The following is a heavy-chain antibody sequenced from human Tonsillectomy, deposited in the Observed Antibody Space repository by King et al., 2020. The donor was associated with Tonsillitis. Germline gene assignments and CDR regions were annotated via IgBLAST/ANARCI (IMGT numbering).Heavy chain of an antibody. CDR2: INHSGST. Sequence: VQLPQWGAGLLKPSETLSLTCAVSGGSFSGYYWSWIRQPPGKGLEWIGEINHSGSTNYNPSLKSRVTVSVDTSKNQFSLKLSSVTAADTAVYYCARGPNWFDPWGQGTLVTVSS. J-gene: IGHJ5*02. V-gene: IGHV4-34*01. CDR1: GGSFSGYY. CDR3: ARGPNWFDP.